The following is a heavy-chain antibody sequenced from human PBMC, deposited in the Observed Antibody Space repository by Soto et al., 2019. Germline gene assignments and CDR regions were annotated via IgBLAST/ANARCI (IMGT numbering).Heavy chain of an antibody. V-gene: IGHV4-34*01. Sequence: SETLSLTCAVYGGSFSGYYWSWIRQPPGKGLEWIGEINHSGSTNYNPSLKSRVTISVDTSKNQFSPKLSSVTAADTAVYYCARGHLRWFYYYYGMDVWGQGTTVT. CDR3: ARGHLRWFYYYYGMDV. CDR2: INHSGST. CDR1: GGSFSGYY. J-gene: IGHJ6*02. D-gene: IGHD4-17*01.